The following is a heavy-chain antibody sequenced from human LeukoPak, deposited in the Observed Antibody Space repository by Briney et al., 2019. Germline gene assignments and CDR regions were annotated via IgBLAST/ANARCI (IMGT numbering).Heavy chain of an antibody. Sequence: GGSLRLSCAASGFTFSSPGMNWVRQAPGKGLEWVSSISGDSASKFYADSVRGRFTISRDNAKNSLYLQLNSLRAEDTAVYYCAKYQTGTWTSYDSSDIWGQGTLVTVSS. V-gene: IGHV3-21*01. CDR2: ISGDSASK. CDR3: AKYQTGTWTSYDSSDI. D-gene: IGHD1-7*01. CDR1: GFTFSSPG. J-gene: IGHJ3*02.